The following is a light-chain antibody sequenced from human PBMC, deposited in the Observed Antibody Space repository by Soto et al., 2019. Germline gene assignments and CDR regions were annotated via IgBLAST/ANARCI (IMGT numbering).Light chain of an antibody. CDR3: HRYNEH. V-gene: IGKV1-5*01. CDR2: DAS. Sequence: DIQMTQSPSTLSASVGDPVTITCRASQSSRTWVAWYQQKPGKAPNLLIYDASSLGSGVSSRFSGSGSGTEFTLTISSLQPDYSATYFWHRYNEHFGQGTKLEIK. CDR1: QSSRTW. J-gene: IGKJ2*01.